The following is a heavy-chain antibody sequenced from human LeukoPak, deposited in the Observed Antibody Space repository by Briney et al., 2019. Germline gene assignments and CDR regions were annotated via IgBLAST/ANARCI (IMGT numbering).Heavy chain of an antibody. Sequence: PGRSLRLSCAASGFTFSSYAMHWVRQAPGRGLEWVAVISYDGSNKYYADSVKGRFTISRDNAKNTLYLQMNSLRAEDTAVYYCARDRRYFDWLSKAGYYFDYWGQGTLVTVSS. J-gene: IGHJ4*02. V-gene: IGHV3-30*04. CDR2: ISYDGSNK. CDR1: GFTFSSYA. CDR3: ARDRRYFDWLSKAGYYFDY. D-gene: IGHD3-9*01.